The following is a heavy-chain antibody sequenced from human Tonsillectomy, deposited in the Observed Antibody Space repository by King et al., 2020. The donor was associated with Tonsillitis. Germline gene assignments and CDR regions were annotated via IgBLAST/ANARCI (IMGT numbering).Heavy chain of an antibody. Sequence: QLVQSGAEVKKPGASVKVSCKASGYTFTSYGISWVRQAPGQGIEWMGWISAYNGNTNYAQKLQGRVTMTTDTSTSTAYMELRSLRSEDTAVYYCARDLGHGYDPSGYYISWAFDIWGQGTMVTVSS. CDR3: ARDLGHGYDPSGYYISWAFDI. CDR2: ISAYNGNT. V-gene: IGHV1-18*01. CDR1: GYTFTSYG. J-gene: IGHJ3*02. D-gene: IGHD3-22*01.